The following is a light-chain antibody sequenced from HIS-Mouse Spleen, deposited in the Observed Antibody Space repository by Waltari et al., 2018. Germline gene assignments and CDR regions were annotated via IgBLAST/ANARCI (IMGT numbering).Light chain of an antibody. CDR2: EDS. Sequence: SSELTQPPSVAVSPGQTARVTCSGDALPKKYAYWYQQKLGQAPVLVIYEDSKRPSGTPDIVSGSCTATIATLTSSGAQVDDEADYYGYSTDSSGNHRVFGRGTKLTVL. CDR1: ALPKKY. CDR3: YSTDSSGNHRV. J-gene: IGLJ2*01. V-gene: IGLV3-10*01.